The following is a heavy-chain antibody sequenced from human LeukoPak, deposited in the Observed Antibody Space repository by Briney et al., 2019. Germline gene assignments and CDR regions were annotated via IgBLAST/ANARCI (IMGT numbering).Heavy chain of an antibody. CDR2: INPNTGGT. Sequence: VASVKVSCKASGYTFSNYCMHWVRQAPGQGLEWMGWINPNTGGTNSAQKFQGRVTMTRDTSISTAYMELKRLSSDDTAVYFCAREGFCTGSKCPAEYWGQGTLVTVSS. V-gene: IGHV1-2*02. D-gene: IGHD2-8*02. J-gene: IGHJ4*02. CDR1: GYTFSNYC. CDR3: AREGFCTGSKCPAEY.